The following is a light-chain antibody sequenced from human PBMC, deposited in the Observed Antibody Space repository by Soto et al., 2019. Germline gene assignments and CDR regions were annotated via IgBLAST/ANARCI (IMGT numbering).Light chain of an antibody. V-gene: IGLV1-47*02. CDR1: SSNIGRGF. J-gene: IGLJ2*01. CDR2: SHN. Sequence: QLVLTQPPSASGTPGQNVTISCSGSSSNIGRGFVYWYQQLPGAAPKLLMYSHNIRPSGIPDRFSASTSGTSASLAISGLRSEDEADYHCATWDDDVSGVVFGGGTQLTVL. CDR3: ATWDDDVSGVV.